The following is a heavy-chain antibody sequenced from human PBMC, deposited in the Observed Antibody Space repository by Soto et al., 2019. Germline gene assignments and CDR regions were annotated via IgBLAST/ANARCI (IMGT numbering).Heavy chain of an antibody. D-gene: IGHD3-16*02. Sequence: QLQLQESGPGLVKPSETLSLTCTVSGDSISRVSYYWGWIRQPPGKGLEWIGSVFYSGGTHYNPSLKSLVAISVDTSKNQFSLNLSSVTAADTALYYCARQCDYVWWTYQSRYYFDSWGQGTLVTVSS. CDR3: ARQCDYVWWTYQSRYYFDS. CDR2: VFYSGGT. CDR1: GDSISRVSYY. V-gene: IGHV4-39*01. J-gene: IGHJ4*02.